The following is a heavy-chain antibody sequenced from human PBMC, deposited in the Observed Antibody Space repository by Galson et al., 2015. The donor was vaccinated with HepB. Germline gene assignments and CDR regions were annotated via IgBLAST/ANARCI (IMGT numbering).Heavy chain of an antibody. CDR3: AREPDYYESPDYAFDI. CDR2: IIPIFGTA. J-gene: IGHJ3*02. D-gene: IGHD3-22*01. CDR1: GGTFTSYA. V-gene: IGHV1-69*13. Sequence: SVKVSCKASGGTFTSYAIRWVRQAPGQGLEWMGGIIPIFGTANYAQKFQGRVTITEDESTCTAYMELSSLRSQDTAVYYCAREPDYYESPDYAFDIWGQGTMVTVSS.